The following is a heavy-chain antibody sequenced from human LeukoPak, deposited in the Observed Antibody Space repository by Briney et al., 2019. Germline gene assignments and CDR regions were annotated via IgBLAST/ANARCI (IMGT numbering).Heavy chain of an antibody. CDR3: AKRDRPCSGDCSAPYYFDY. Sequence: QPGGSLRLSCAASGFTFSSYAMSWVRQAPGKGLEWVSSISSSGRNTYYSDSVKGRFTISRDNSENTLYLQMSSLRAEDTAVYYCAKRDRPCSGDCSAPYYFDYWGQGTLVTDSS. CDR2: ISSSGRNT. J-gene: IGHJ4*02. CDR1: GFTFSSYA. V-gene: IGHV3-23*01. D-gene: IGHD2-21*02.